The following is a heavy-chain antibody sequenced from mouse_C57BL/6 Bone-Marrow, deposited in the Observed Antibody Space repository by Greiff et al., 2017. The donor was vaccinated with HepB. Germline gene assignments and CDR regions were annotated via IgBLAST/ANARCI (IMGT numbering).Heavy chain of an antibody. CDR2: IYPRSGNT. Sequence: VQVVESGAELARPGASVKLSCKASGYTFTSYGISWVKQRTGQGLEWIGEIYPRSGNTYYNEKFKGKATLTADKSSSTAYMELRSLTSEDSAVYFCARSRTPYYYAMDYWGQGTSVTVSS. CDR3: ARSRTPYYYAMDY. D-gene: IGHD1-1*01. V-gene: IGHV1-81*01. CDR1: GYTFTSYG. J-gene: IGHJ4*01.